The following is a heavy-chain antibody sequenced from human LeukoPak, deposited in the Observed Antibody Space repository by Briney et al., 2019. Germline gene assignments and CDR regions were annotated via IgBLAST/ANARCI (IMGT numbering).Heavy chain of an antibody. D-gene: IGHD6-13*01. Sequence: GSLRLSCAASGFTFSSFAMSWIRQPPGKGLEWIGEINHSGSTNYNPSLKSRVTISVDTSKNQFSLKLSSVTAADTAVYYCARVGDSSSWGDFDYWGQGTLVTVSS. V-gene: IGHV4-34*01. CDR2: INHSGST. CDR1: GFTFSSFA. CDR3: ARVGDSSSWGDFDY. J-gene: IGHJ4*02.